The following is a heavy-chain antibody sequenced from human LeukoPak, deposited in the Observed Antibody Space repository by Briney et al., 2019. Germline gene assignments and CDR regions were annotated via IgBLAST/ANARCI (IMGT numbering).Heavy chain of an antibody. D-gene: IGHD3-22*01. CDR2: ISAYNGNT. J-gene: IGHJ4*02. Sequence: GGSVKVSCKASGYTFTSYGISWVRQAPGQGREWMGWISAYNGNTNYAQKLQGRVTMTTDTSTSTAYMELRSLRSDDTAVYYCARLYEYYYDSSGNTPPPFDYWGQGTLVTVSS. CDR3: ARLYEYYYDSSGNTPPPFDY. V-gene: IGHV1-18*01. CDR1: GYTFTSYG.